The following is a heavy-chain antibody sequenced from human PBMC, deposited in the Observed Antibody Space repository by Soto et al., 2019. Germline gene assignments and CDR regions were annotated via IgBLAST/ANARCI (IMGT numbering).Heavy chain of an antibody. V-gene: IGHV3-66*01. CDR1: GFTVSSNY. Sequence: GGSLRLSCAASGFTVSSNYMSWVRQAPGKGLEWVSVIYSGGSTYYADSVKGRFTISRDNSKNTLYLQMNSLRAEDTAVYYCARTEYSGSYYYDYWGQGTLVTVS. D-gene: IGHD1-26*01. J-gene: IGHJ4*02. CDR2: IYSGGST. CDR3: ARTEYSGSYYYDY.